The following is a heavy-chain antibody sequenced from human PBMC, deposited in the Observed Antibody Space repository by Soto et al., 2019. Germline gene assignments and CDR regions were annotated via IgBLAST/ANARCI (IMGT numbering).Heavy chain of an antibody. CDR3: ARSDIVVVVAATFYYGMDV. CDR1: GGTFSSYA. J-gene: IGHJ6*02. CDR2: IIPIFGTA. D-gene: IGHD2-15*01. V-gene: IGHV1-69*01. Sequence: QVQLVQSGAEVKKPGSSVKVSCKASGGTFSSYAISRVRQAPGQGLEWMGGIIPIFGTANYAQKFQGRVTITADESTSTAYMELSSLRSEDTAVYYCARSDIVVVVAATFYYGMDVWGQGTTVTVSS.